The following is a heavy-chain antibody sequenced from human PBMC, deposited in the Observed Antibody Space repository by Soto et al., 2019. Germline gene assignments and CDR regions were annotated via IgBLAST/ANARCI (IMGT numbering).Heavy chain of an antibody. CDR1: GGSISRGGFY. Sequence: QVQLQSSGPGLVKPSQTLSLTCTVSGGSISRGGFYRSWIRQHPGKGLEWLGYIYYSGTTSYNPSLESRVKISVDTSKNQFLLTLSSVTAADTDVYYCARITREHTSFGRDVWGQGTTVTVSS. J-gene: IGHJ6*02. D-gene: IGHD1-26*01. V-gene: IGHV4-31*03. CDR3: ARITREHTSFGRDV. CDR2: IYYSGTT.